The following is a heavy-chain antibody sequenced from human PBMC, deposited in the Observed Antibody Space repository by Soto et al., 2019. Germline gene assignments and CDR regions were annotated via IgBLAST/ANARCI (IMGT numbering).Heavy chain of an antibody. D-gene: IGHD3-3*01. CDR3: ARDHSGTIFGVVIIDLYYYYGMDV. J-gene: IGHJ6*02. CDR1: GDSVSSNSAA. Sequence: PSQTLSLTCAISGDSVSSNSAAWNWIRQSPSRGLEWLGRTYYRSKWYNDYAVSVKSRITINPDTSKNQFSLQLNSVTPEDTAVYYCARDHSGTIFGVVIIDLYYYYGMDVWGQGTTVTVSS. V-gene: IGHV6-1*01. CDR2: TYYRSKWYN.